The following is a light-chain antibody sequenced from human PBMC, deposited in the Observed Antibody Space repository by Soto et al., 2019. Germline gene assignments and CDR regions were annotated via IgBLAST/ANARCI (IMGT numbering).Light chain of an antibody. J-gene: IGKJ1*01. V-gene: IGKV1-5*01. CDR3: QQYNSYSCT. Sequence: DIQMTQSPSTLSASVGDRVTITCRASQSISSWLAWYQQKPGKAPKLLIYDASSLESGVPSRFSGSRSGTEFTLTISSLQPDDFASYYYQQYNSYSCTFGQGTKVEI. CDR2: DAS. CDR1: QSISSW.